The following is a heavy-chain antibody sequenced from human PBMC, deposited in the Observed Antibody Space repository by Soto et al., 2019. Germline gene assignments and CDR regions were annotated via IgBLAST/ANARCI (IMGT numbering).Heavy chain of an antibody. D-gene: IGHD3-16*01. J-gene: IGHJ6*03. V-gene: IGHV4-31*03. CDR2: IYYSGST. CDR3: ARDRGGAGDYYYYYMDV. CDR1: GGSISSGGYY. Sequence: QVQLQESGPGLVKPSQTLSLTCTVSGGSISSGGYYWSWIRQHPGKGLEWIGYIYYSGSTYYNPSLKSRVTISVDTSKNQCSLKLSSVTAADTAVYYCARDRGGAGDYYYYYMDVWGKGTTVTVSS.